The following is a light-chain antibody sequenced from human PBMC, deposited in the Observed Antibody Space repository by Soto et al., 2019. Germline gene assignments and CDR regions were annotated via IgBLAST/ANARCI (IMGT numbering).Light chain of an antibody. CDR2: AAS. CDR3: QQSNRGPNT. CDR1: QSISSN. Sequence: EIQMIQSPASLSASVGDRVTITCRASQSISSNLNWYQQKPGNAPRFLISAASTLHTGVPSRFSGSGSGTEFTLTISSLQSEDFATYYCQQSNRGPNTFGQGTKVEIK. J-gene: IGKJ1*01. V-gene: IGKV1-39*01.